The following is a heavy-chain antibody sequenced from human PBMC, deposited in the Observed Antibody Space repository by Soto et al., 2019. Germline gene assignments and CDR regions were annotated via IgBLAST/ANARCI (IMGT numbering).Heavy chain of an antibody. V-gene: IGHV1-2*04. CDR3: ARDIMSIAAAGTQKYYYGMDV. CDR1: GYTFTGYY. Sequence: GASVKVSCKASGYTFTGYYMHWVRQAPGQVLEWMGWINPNSGGTNYAQKFQGWVTMTRDTSISTAYMELSRLRSDDTAVYYCARDIMSIAAAGTQKYYYGMDVWGQGTTVTVSS. D-gene: IGHD6-13*01. CDR2: INPNSGGT. J-gene: IGHJ6*02.